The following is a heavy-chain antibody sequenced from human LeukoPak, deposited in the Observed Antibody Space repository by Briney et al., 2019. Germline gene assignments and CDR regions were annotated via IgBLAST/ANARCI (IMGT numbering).Heavy chain of an antibody. CDR1: GYSFASYW. V-gene: IGHV5-51*01. Sequence: GESLRISCQASGYSFASYWIAWVRQMPGKGLEWMGIIYPGDSDTRYSPSFQGQVTISVDKSINTAYLQWSSLKASDTAMYYCARHSAIAVAATPTDYWGQGTLVTVSS. D-gene: IGHD6-19*01. J-gene: IGHJ4*02. CDR2: IYPGDSDT. CDR3: ARHSAIAVAATPTDY.